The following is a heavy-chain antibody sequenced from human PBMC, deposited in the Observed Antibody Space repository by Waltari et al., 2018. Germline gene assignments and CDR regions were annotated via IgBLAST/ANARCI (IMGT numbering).Heavy chain of an antibody. J-gene: IGHJ4*02. CDR1: GFGFVHFC. CDR3: ARDPTTATSFLLHYFDY. V-gene: IGHV3-7*01. CDR2: IRGDGDEK. Sequence: EVQLVESGGGLVQPGGSLRLSCVASGFGFVHFCWPWVRQSPRRGLEWVANIRGDGDEKYYVDSVKGRFTISRDNAKNSLYLEMNSLRAEDTAVYYCARDPTTATSFLLHYFDYWGQGNLVTVSS.